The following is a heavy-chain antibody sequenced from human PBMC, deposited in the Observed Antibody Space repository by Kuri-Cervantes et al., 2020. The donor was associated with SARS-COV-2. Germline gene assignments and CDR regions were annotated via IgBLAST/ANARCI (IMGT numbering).Heavy chain of an antibody. CDR3: ARDGGVVLDV. V-gene: IGHV3-30*19. CDR2: IWYDVSKK. Sequence: GESLKISCAASGFTFNFYGMHWVRQSPGTGLGWVAVIWYDVSKKYYADSVKGRFTISRDNSKTTLYVQMNSMRAEDTAVYYSARDGGVVLDVWGRGTLVTVSS. J-gene: IGHJ2*01. D-gene: IGHD2-8*02. CDR1: GFTFNFYG.